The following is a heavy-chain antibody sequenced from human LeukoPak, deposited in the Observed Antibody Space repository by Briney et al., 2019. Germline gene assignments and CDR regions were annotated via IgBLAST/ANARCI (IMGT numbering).Heavy chain of an antibody. Sequence: PGGSLRLSCAASGFTFSSYAMSWVRQAPGKGLEWVSAISGSGGSTYYADSVKGRLTISRDNSKNTLYLQMNSLRAEDTAIYYCAKLGWYYYDSSGYYPYWGQGTLVTVSS. CDR3: AKLGWYYYDSSGYYPY. D-gene: IGHD3-22*01. CDR2: ISGSGGST. V-gene: IGHV3-23*01. CDR1: GFTFSSYA. J-gene: IGHJ4*02.